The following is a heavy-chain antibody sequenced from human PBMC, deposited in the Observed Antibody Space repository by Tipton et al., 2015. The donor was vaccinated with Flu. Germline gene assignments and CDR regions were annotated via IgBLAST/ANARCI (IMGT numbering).Heavy chain of an antibody. Sequence: QLVQSGAEVKKPGASVKVSCKVSGYGFDTYAITWVRQAPGQGLEWLGWISPYTGDTNFAQKFQGRVTLTTDTSTNTVYMELRSLKSDDTAVYYCARDYFTVMKGGSADYWGQGTLVTVSS. CDR3: ARDYFTVMKGGSADY. V-gene: IGHV1-18*04. J-gene: IGHJ4*02. CDR1: GYGFDTYA. CDR2: ISPYTGDT. D-gene: IGHD4-17*01.